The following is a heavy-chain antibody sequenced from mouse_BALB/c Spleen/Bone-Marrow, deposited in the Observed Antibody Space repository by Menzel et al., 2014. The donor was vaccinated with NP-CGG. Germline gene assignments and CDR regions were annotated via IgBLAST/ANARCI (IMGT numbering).Heavy chain of an antibody. J-gene: IGHJ3*01. CDR2: IDPANGNT. CDR1: GFNIKDTY. D-gene: IGHD1-1*01. V-gene: IGHV14-3*02. CDR3: ASYYYGSRLFAY. Sequence: VQLQQSGAELVKPGASVKLSCTASGFNIKDTYMHWVKQRPEQCLEWIGRIDPANGNTKYDPKFQGKATITADTSSNSAYLQLRSLPSEDPAVYYGASYYYGSRLFAYGGQGTLVTVSA.